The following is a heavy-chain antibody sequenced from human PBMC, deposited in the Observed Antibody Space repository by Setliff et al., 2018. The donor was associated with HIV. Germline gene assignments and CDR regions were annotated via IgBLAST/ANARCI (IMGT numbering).Heavy chain of an antibody. CDR1: GYSFSRFS. CDR3: ARDSSEYFDFSSGDFHYMDV. Sequence: ASVKVSCKASGYSFSRFSINWVRQAPGQGLEWMGWINTNSWIPTYAQGFTGRFVFSLDTTVRTAYLEISDLRADDTGVYYCARDSSEYFDFSSGDFHYMDVWGKGTTVTVSS. V-gene: IGHV7-4-1*02. D-gene: IGHD3-3*01. J-gene: IGHJ6*03. CDR2: INTNSWIP.